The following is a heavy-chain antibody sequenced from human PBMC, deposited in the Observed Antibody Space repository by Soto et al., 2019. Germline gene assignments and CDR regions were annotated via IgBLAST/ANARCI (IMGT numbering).Heavy chain of an antibody. CDR3: ARDRGAVAGQYFDY. Sequence: PGGSLRLSCAVSGFTFSDLYMSWIRQAPGKGLEWVSYISSSGHSTQYADSVKGRFIISRDNAKNSLYLQMNSLRAEDTAVYYCARDRGAVAGQYFDYWGQGT. V-gene: IGHV3-11*05. J-gene: IGHJ4*02. CDR1: GFTFSDLY. CDR2: ISSSGHST. D-gene: IGHD6-19*01.